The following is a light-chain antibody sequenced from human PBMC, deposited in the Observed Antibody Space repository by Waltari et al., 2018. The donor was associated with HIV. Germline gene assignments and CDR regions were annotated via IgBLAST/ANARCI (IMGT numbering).Light chain of an antibody. CDR2: AVN. Sequence: QSALTQPPSVSGSPGQSLSIPSPGTTCHVVFYDFVHWYQPSPGKAPQLIIFAVNPRPSGVPERFSGSKSGNTASLTISGLQTEDEADYFCCAYAAGHVSYVFGNGTAVAVL. CDR1: TCHVVFYDF. J-gene: IGLJ1*01. CDR3: CAYAAGHVSYV. V-gene: IGLV2-11*01.